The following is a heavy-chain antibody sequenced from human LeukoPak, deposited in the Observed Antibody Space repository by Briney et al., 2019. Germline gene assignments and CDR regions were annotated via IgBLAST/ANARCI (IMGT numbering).Heavy chain of an antibody. Sequence: SETPSLTCTVSGDSLRRSNYYWAWIRPSPGKVLAWIGTISYSENAYYNPSLKSRAAISGDTSKNQFSLRLNSVTAADTALYYCARHGEGGYSGYDLDHWGQGTLVTVSS. J-gene: IGHJ4*02. V-gene: IGHV4-39*01. D-gene: IGHD5-12*01. CDR1: GDSLRRSNYY. CDR2: ISYSENA. CDR3: ARHGEGGYSGYDLDH.